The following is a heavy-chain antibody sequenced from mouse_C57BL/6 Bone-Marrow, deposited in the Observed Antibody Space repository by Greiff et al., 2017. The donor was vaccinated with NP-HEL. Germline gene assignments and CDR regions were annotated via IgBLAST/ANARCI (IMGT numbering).Heavy chain of an antibody. J-gene: IGHJ2*01. D-gene: IGHD1-1*01. V-gene: IGHV1-81*01. CDR3: ARSGYYGSSPEDY. CDR2: IYPRSGNT. CDR1: GYTFTSYG. Sequence: VQLQQSGAELARPGASVKLSCKASGYTFTSYGISWVKQRTGQGLEWIGEIYPRSGNTYYNEKFKGKATITADTSSNTAYLQLSSLTSEDTAIYYCARSGYYGSSPEDYWGQGTTLTVSS.